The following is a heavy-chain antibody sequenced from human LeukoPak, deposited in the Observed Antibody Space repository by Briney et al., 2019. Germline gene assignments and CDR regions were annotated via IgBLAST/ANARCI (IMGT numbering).Heavy chain of an antibody. D-gene: IGHD3-3*01. V-gene: IGHV3-23*01. J-gene: IGHJ6*03. CDR3: AKVQHYDFFYGYYMDV. CDR2: ISGSGGST. Sequence: GGSLRVSCAASRFTFSSHVMSWVRQAPGKGLEWVSGISGSGGSTYYAGSVKGRFTISRDNSKITLYLQMNSLRAEDTAVYYCAKVQHYDFFYGYYMDVWGKGTTVIVSS. CDR1: RFTFSSHV.